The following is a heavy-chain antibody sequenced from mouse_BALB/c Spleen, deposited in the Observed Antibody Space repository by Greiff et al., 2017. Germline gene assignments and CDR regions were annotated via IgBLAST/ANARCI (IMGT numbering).Heavy chain of an antibody. D-gene: IGHD2-1*01. J-gene: IGHJ3*01. CDR1: GVSITSGY. CDR2: ISYSGST. Sequence: EVKLQESGPSLVKPSQTLSLTCSVTGVSITSGYWTWIRKFPGNKLEYMGYISYSGSTYYNPSLKSRISITRDTSKNQYYLQLNSVTTEDTATYYCARSPYGNYDAWFAYWGQGTLVTVSA. CDR3: ARSPYGNYDAWFAY. V-gene: IGHV3-8*02.